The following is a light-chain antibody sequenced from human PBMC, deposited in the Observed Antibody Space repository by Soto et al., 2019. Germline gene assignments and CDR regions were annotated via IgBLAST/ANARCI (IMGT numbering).Light chain of an antibody. V-gene: IGKV1-33*01. CDR3: QPYKSLPLS. CDR2: DAS. Sequence: DILMGQAPSSLPPSVGDRVTITCQASQDISNFLNWYRQKPGEAPNLLIYDASTLEAGVPFRFTGSGSGSYFSFTISSLLPEDVATYYCQPYKSLPLSFGGRIKGDIK. J-gene: IGKJ4*01. CDR1: QDISNF.